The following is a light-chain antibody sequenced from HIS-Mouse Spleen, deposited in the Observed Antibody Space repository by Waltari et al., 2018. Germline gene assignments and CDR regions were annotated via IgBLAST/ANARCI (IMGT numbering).Light chain of an antibody. Sequence: QSALTQPRPVSGSPGPSVPIPCTGTSSGAGGYNYVSRYQQPPGKAPKLMIYDVSKRPSGVPDRFSGSKSGNTASLTISGLQAEDEADYYCCSYAGSYNWVFGGGTKLTVL. CDR3: CSYAGSYNWV. V-gene: IGLV2-11*01. CDR2: DVS. CDR1: SSGAGGYNY. J-gene: IGLJ3*02.